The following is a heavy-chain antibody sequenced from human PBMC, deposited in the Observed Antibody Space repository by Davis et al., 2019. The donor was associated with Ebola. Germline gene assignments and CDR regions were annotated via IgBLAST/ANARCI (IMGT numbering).Heavy chain of an antibody. CDR2: ISYDGSNK. V-gene: IGHV3-30*03. J-gene: IGHJ4*02. Sequence: PWGSLTLSCAASGFTFSSYGMHWVRQSPVKGLEWVAVISYDGSNKYFADSVKGRFTMSRDNAENTLYLYMNSLRTDDSAVYYCAGFGTDWGSDWWGQGNLVTVSS. D-gene: IGHD3-9*01. CDR3: AGFGTDWGSDW. CDR1: GFTFSSYG.